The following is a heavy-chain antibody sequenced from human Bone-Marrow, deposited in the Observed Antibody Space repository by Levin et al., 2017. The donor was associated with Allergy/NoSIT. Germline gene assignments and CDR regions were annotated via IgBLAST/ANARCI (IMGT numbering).Heavy chain of an antibody. CDR1: GFSFSSYG. V-gene: IGHV3-30*18. D-gene: IGHD3-10*01. J-gene: IGHJ6*02. Sequence: GESLKISCAASGFSFSSYGMHWVRQAPGKGLEWVAVTSYDGSNKNYTDSVRGRFTISRDNSKNTLYLQMNSLRAEDTAVYYCAKDLYGSGSTPPYYYYGMDVWGQGNTVTVSS. CDR3: AKDLYGSGSTPPYYYYGMDV. CDR2: TSYDGSNK.